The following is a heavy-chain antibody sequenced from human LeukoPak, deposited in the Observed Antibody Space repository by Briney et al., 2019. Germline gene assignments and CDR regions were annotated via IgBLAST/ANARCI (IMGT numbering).Heavy chain of an antibody. CDR3: AREGPGYDRSGYRTWRAFDI. D-gene: IGHD6-13*01. CDR1: GFTFRSYW. J-gene: IGHJ3*02. CDR2: IRSNGSTT. Sequence: GRSLRLSCAASGFTFRSYWMHWVCQPPEKGLVWLSHIRSNGSTTTSTDSSKGRFTVSKDNARITLHLQMNSLRAEDTAIYYCAREGPGYDRSGYRTWRAFDIWGQGTMVTVSS. V-gene: IGHV3-74*01.